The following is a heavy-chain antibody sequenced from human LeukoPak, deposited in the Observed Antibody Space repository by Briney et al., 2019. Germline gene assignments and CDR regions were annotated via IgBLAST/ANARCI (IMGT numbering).Heavy chain of an antibody. CDR3: AKDYSSGWSR. V-gene: IGHV3-23*01. D-gene: IGHD6-19*01. Sequence: GGSLRLSCAGTGFTFSSHSMNWVRQAPGKGLEWVSAISGSGGSTYYADSVKGRFTISRDNSKNTLYLQMNSLRAEDTAVYYCAKDYSSGWSRWGQGTLVTVSS. CDR2: ISGSGGST. CDR1: GFTFSSHS. J-gene: IGHJ4*02.